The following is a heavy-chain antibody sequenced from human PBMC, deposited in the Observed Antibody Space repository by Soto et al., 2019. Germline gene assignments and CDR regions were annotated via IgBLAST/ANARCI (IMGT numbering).Heavy chain of an antibody. CDR2: MYNSGST. D-gene: IGHD6-19*01. CDR1: GGSVSSGSYY. CDR3: ARVSSGWYYFDY. V-gene: IGHV4-61*01. J-gene: IGHJ4*02. Sequence: SETLSLTCTVSGGSVSSGSYYWSWIRQPPGKGLEWIGYMYNSGSTNYNPSLKSRVIISVDTSKNQFSLKLSSVTAADTAVYYCARVSSGWYYFDYWGQGTLVTVSS.